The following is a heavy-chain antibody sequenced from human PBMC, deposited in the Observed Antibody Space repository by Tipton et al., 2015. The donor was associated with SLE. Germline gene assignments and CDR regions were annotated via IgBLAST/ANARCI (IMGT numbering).Heavy chain of an antibody. D-gene: IGHD3/OR15-3a*01. Sequence: TLSLTCTVSSGSISSGYYWSWLRQPAGKGLEWIGRIYISGSTNYNPSLKSRVTISVDTSNNQFSLKLSSLTAADTAVYFCARAPGLDRDYSYYYYMDVWGKGTTVTVSS. CDR1: SGSISSGYY. CDR2: IYISGST. V-gene: IGHV4-61*02. J-gene: IGHJ6*03. CDR3: ARAPGLDRDYSYYYYMDV.